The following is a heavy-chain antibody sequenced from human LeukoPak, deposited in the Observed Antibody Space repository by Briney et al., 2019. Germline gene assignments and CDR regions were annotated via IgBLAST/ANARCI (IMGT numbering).Heavy chain of an antibody. Sequence: ASVKVSCKASGYTFTSYGISWVRQAPGQGLEWMGWISAYNGNTNYAQKLQGRVTMTTDTSTSTAYMELRSLRSDDTAVYYCARDGTGVAGYYYYGMDVWGQGTTVTVSS. J-gene: IGHJ6*02. V-gene: IGHV1-18*01. CDR3: ARDGTGVAGYYYYGMDV. CDR2: ISAYNGNT. CDR1: GYTFTSYG. D-gene: IGHD7-27*01.